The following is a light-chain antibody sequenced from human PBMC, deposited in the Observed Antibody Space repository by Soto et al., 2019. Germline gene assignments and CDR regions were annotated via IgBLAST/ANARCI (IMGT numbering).Light chain of an antibody. CDR1: QSISSSY. V-gene: IGKV3-20*01. CDR3: QQYGGSPYT. Sequence: EIVLTQSPGTLSLSPGEGATLSCRASQSISSSYLAWYQQKPGQAPRLLIYGVSSRAAGITDRFSGSGSGTDFTLTISRLEPEDFAVYYCQQYGGSPYTFGQGTKLEI. CDR2: GVS. J-gene: IGKJ2*01.